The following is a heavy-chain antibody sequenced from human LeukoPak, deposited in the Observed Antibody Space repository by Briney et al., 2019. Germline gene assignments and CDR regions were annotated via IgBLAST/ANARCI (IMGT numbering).Heavy chain of an antibody. Sequence: GGSLRLSCAASGFTFSSYGMHWVRQAPGKGLEWVAVISYDGSNKYYADSVKGRFTISRDNSKNTLYLQMNSLRAEDTAVYYCAKAAHSGSYRQIYYFDYWGQGTLVTVSS. D-gene: IGHD1-26*01. CDR1: GFTFSSYG. V-gene: IGHV3-30*18. J-gene: IGHJ4*02. CDR3: AKAAHSGSYRQIYYFDY. CDR2: ISYDGSNK.